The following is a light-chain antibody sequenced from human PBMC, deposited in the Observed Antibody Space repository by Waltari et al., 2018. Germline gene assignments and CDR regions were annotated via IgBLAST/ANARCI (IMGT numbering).Light chain of an antibody. CDR1: QTVRSY. V-gene: IGKV3-11*01. J-gene: IGKJ2*01. CDR2: DAS. Sequence: EIVLTQSPATLSLSPGERAPLSCRASQTVRSYLAWYQQKPVQAPRLLIFDASSRAPGIPAKFSGSGSGTDFTLTVSNLEPEDFAVYYCQQRSNWPYTFGQGTRVEIK. CDR3: QQRSNWPYT.